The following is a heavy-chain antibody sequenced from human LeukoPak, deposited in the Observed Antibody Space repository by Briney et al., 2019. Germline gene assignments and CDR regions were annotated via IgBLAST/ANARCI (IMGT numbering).Heavy chain of an antibody. V-gene: IGHV4-31*03. CDR3: ARCGKDGDYVQN. D-gene: IGHD4-17*01. J-gene: IGHJ4*02. CDR2: IYYNGST. CDR1: GGSISSGGYY. Sequence: KPSETLSLTCTVSGGSISSGGYYWSWIRQHPGKGLEWIGYIYYNGSTYYNPSLKSRVTISVDTSKNQFSLKLSSVTAADTAVYYCARCGKDGDYVQNWGQGTLVTVSS.